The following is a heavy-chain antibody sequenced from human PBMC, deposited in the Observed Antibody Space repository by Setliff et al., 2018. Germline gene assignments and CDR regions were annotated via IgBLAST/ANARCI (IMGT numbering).Heavy chain of an antibody. Sequence: ASVKVSCKASGYTFTSYYMHRVRQAPGQGLEWMGIINPSGGSTSCAQKFQGRVTMTRDTSTSTVYMELSSLRSDDTAVYYCARENTAKNFWGEESDYWGQGTLVTVSS. V-gene: IGHV1-46*01. D-gene: IGHD3-3*01. CDR3: ARENTAKNFWGEESDY. CDR2: INPSGGST. J-gene: IGHJ4*02. CDR1: GYTFTSYY.